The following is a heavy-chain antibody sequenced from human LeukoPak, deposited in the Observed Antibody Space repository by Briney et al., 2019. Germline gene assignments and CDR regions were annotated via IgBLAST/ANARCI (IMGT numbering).Heavy chain of an antibody. CDR3: ARGRFGKWLSYPDYYYYGMDV. J-gene: IGHJ6*02. Sequence: ASVKVSCKASGYTFTSYGISWVRQAPGQGLEWMGWISAYNGNTNYAQKLQGRVTMTTDTSTSTAYMELRSLRSDDTAVYYCARGRFGKWLSYPDYYYYGMDVWGQGTTVTVSS. V-gene: IGHV1-18*01. CDR2: ISAYNGNT. CDR1: GYTFTSYG. D-gene: IGHD3-22*01.